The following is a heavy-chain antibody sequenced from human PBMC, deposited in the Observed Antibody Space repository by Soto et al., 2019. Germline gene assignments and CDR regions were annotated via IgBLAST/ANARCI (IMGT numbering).Heavy chain of an antibody. Sequence: SETLSLTCAVYGGSFSGHSWTWIRQSPGKGLEWIGDINHSGRVHSSPSLKSRVTISLDTSKNQFSLTLSAVTAADTAMYYCSSRAYDTNGYYRFDPWGQGTLVTVS. J-gene: IGHJ5*01. D-gene: IGHD3-22*01. V-gene: IGHV4-34*01. CDR2: INHSGRV. CDR3: SSRAYDTNGYYRFDP. CDR1: GGSFSGHS.